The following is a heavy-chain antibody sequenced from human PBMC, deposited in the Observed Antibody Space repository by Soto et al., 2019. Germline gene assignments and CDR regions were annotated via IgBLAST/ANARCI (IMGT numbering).Heavy chain of an antibody. V-gene: IGHV3-30*18. D-gene: IGHD4-17*01. CDR1: GFTFSSYG. CDR3: ANAYGRLLGY. Sequence: QVQLVESGGGVVQPGRSLRLSCAASGFTFSSYGMHWVRQAPGKGLEWVAVISYDGSNKYYADSVKGRFTISRDNSKNTLYLQMNSLRAEDTAVYYCANAYGRLLGYWGQGTLVTVSS. J-gene: IGHJ4*02. CDR2: ISYDGSNK.